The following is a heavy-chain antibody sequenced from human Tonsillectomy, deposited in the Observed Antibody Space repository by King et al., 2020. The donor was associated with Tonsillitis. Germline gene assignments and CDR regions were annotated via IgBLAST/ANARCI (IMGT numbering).Heavy chain of an antibody. CDR3: NTGPTAAN. CDR2: IRSKTEGGTT. Sequence: VQLVESGGGLVEPGGSLRLSCAPSDFTFSNARMTWVRQAPGKGLEWVGRIRSKTEGGTTDYAAPVKGRFTISRDDSKNTVFLQMNSLKSEDTAVYYCNTGPTAANWGQGTLVTVSS. J-gene: IGHJ4*02. V-gene: IGHV3-15*01. D-gene: IGHD1-26*01. CDR1: DFTFSNAR.